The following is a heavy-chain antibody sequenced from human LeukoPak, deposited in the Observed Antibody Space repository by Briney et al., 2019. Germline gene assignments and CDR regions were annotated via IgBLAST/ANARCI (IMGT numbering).Heavy chain of an antibody. Sequence: SVKVSCKASGGAFSSYAIRWVREAPGQGLEWMGGIIPIFGTANYAQKFQGRVTITTDESTSTAYMELSSLRSEDTAVYYCARDRIEADRYFDYWGQGTLVTVSS. D-gene: IGHD6-13*01. CDR1: GGAFSSYA. CDR3: ARDRIEADRYFDY. J-gene: IGHJ4*02. CDR2: IIPIFGTA. V-gene: IGHV1-69*05.